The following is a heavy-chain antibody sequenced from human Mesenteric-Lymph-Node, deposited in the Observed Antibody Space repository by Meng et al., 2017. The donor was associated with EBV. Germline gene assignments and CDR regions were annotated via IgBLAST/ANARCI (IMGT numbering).Heavy chain of an antibody. D-gene: IGHD4-23*01. CDR1: GGSFSDAY. J-gene: IGHJ2*01. V-gene: IGHV4-34*01. CDR2: INHSGST. CDR3: ARSRRYGGLDYWYFDL. Sequence: VLLEEWGAGVVTPLETLSLPCHVWGGSFSDAYWSWIRQPPGRGLEWIGEINHSGSTGYNPSLKSRVTISVDTSKNQFSVRLTSVTAADTAVYYCARSRRYGGLDYWYFDLWGRGTLVTVSS.